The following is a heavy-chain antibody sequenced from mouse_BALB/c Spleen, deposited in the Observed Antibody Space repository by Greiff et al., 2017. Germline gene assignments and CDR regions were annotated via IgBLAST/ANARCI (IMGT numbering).Heavy chain of an antibody. D-gene: IGHD4-1*01. J-gene: IGHJ4*01. CDR3: ARPPLTGTDAMDY. V-gene: IGHV5-9-3*01. CDR1: GFTFSSYA. Sequence: EVKVEESGGGLVKPGGSLKLSCAASGFTFSSYAMSWVRQTPEKRLEWVATISSGGSYTYYPDSVKGRFTISRDNAKNTLYLQMSSLRSEDTAMYYCARPPLTGTDAMDYWGQGTSVTVSS. CDR2: ISSGGSYT.